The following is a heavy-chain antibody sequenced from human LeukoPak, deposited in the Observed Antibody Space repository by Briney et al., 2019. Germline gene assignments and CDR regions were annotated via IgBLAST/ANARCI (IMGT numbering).Heavy chain of an antibody. CDR3: AREGGGDAFDI. J-gene: IGHJ3*02. CDR1: GFTFSSYE. D-gene: IGHD1-26*01. Sequence: GRSLRLSCAASGFTFSSYEMNWVRQAPGKGLEWVSYIRGSGGSIYYADSVKGRFTISRDNAKNSLYLQMNSLRAEDTAVYYCAREGGGDAFDIWGQGTLVTVSS. V-gene: IGHV3-48*03. CDR2: IRGSGGSI.